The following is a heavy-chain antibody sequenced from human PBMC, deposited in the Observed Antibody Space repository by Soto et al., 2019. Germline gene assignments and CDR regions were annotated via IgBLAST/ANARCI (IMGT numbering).Heavy chain of an antibody. Sequence: SVKVSCKASGGTFSSYAISWVRQAPGQGLEWMGGIIPIFGTANYAQKFQGRVTITADASTSTAYMELTSLRSEDTAVYYCARDFSSPNLNWFDPWSQGTLVTVSS. CDR1: GGTFSSYA. J-gene: IGHJ5*02. D-gene: IGHD2-2*01. V-gene: IGHV1-69*13. CDR2: IIPIFGTA. CDR3: ARDFSSPNLNWFDP.